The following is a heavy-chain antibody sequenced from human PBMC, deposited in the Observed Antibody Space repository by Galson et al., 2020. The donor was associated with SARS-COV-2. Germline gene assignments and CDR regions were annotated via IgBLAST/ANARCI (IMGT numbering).Heavy chain of an antibody. CDR1: GYTLTASH. J-gene: IGHJ3*01. CDR3: AEDGSKI. CDR2: INPKNGGT. Sequence: ASVKVSCKASGYTLTASHMHWVRQAPGQGLQWLGWINPKNGGTIYAQRFLGRVIMTTDTSINTAYMELRRLTSDDTAVYYCAEDGSKIWGQGTMVTVSS. D-gene: IGHD4-4*01. V-gene: IGHV1-2*02.